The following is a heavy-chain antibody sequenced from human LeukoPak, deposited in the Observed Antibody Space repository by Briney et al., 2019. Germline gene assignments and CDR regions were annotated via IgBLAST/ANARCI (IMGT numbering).Heavy chain of an antibody. Sequence: GGSLRLSCAVSGFTFDDYAMHWVRQAPGKGLEWVSGISWNSGSIGYADSVKGRFTISRDNAKNSLYLQMNSLRAEDTALYYCAKELYYDSSGYSWYYFDYWGQGTLVTVSS. D-gene: IGHD3-22*01. CDR2: ISWNSGSI. V-gene: IGHV3-9*01. CDR3: AKELYYDSSGYSWYYFDY. CDR1: GFTFDDYA. J-gene: IGHJ4*02.